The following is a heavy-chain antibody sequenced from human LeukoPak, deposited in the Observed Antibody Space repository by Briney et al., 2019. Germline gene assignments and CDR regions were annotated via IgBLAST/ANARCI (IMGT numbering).Heavy chain of an antibody. CDR3: ARGGAYSSHAFDI. CDR2: INPNSGGT. V-gene: IGHV1/OR15-1*01. Sequence: EASVKVSCKASGCIFTDYYMHWVRQAPGQELGWMGRINPNSGGTNYAQKFQGRVTMTRDTSISTAYTELSSLRSEDTATYYCARGGAYSSHAFDIWGQGTMVTVSS. J-gene: IGHJ3*02. D-gene: IGHD3-22*01. CDR1: GCIFTDYY.